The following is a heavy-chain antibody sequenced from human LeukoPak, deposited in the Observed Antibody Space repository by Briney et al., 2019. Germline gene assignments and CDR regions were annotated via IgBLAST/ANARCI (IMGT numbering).Heavy chain of an antibody. CDR2: IYYSGNA. V-gene: IGHV4-30-4*07. CDR1: GGSISSGGYS. D-gene: IGHD4-17*01. J-gene: IGHJ4*02. Sequence: PSQTLSLTCAVSGGSISSGGYSWSWVRQPPGKGLEWIGYIYYSGNANYNPSLQSRVTMSIDTSKNQFSLKLNSVTAADTAVYYCARVVYYGDYFPFDYWGQGTLVTVSS. CDR3: ARVVYYGDYFPFDY.